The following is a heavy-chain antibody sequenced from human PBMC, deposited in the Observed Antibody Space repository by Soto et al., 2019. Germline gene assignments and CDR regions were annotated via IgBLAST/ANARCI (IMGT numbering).Heavy chain of an antibody. CDR1: GGSFSGYY. Sequence: QVQLQQWGAGLLKPSETLSHTCAVYGGSFSGYYWSWIRQPPGKGLEWIGEINHSGSTNYNPSLKSRVTISVDTSKNQFSLKLSSVTAADTAVYYCARAAALYCSGGSCYWGAEYFQHWGQGTLVTVSS. CDR2: INHSGST. D-gene: IGHD2-15*01. CDR3: ARAAALYCSGGSCYWGAEYFQH. V-gene: IGHV4-34*01. J-gene: IGHJ1*01.